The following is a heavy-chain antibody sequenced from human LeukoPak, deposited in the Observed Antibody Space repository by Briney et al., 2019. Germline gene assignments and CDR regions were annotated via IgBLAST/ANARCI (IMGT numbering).Heavy chain of an antibody. CDR2: ITDNGKNT. CDR3: ARCSGDTCYSRPPDF. CDR1: GFTFSSYA. J-gene: IGHJ4*02. D-gene: IGHD2-15*01. V-gene: IGHV3-23*01. Sequence: GGSLRLSCAASGFTFSSYAMSWVRQAPGKGLEWVSAITDNGKNTYYTDPVKGRFTMSRDNSANSVFLQMNSLRGEDTAVYYCARCSGDTCYSRPPDFWGQGILVTVSS.